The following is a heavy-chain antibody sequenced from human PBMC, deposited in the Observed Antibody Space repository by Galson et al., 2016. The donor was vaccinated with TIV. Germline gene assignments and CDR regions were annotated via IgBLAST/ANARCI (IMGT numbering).Heavy chain of an antibody. CDR3: GRARRPWGNECYLYSYYGMDV. D-gene: IGHD6-6*01. Sequence: SLRLSCAASGLIVSNNYMSWVRQAPGKGLEWVSLIPSGCSTSYSDSVKGRFTISRDNSKNTLYLQMNSLRPEDTAVYYCGRARRPWGNECYLYSYYGMDVWGQGATVTVSS. V-gene: IGHV3-66*02. CDR2: IPSGCST. CDR1: GLIVSNNY. J-gene: IGHJ6*02.